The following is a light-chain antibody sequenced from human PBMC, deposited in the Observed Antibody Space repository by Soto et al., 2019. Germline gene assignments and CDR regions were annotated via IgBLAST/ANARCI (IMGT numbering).Light chain of an antibody. J-gene: IGKJ5*01. Sequence: VLTQSPGTLSLSPGERVTLSCRASQSISGNYLAWYQHKPGQAPRLLISGTYTRATGIPARFSGRGSGTDFSLTISRLEPEDFAVYYWQLCGDSLSITLGQGTRLEI. CDR1: QSISGNY. V-gene: IGKV3-20*01. CDR3: QLCGDSLSIT. CDR2: GTY.